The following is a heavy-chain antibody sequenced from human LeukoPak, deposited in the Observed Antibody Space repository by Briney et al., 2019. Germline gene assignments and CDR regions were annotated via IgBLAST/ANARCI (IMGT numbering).Heavy chain of an antibody. D-gene: IGHD2-2*01. Sequence: GGSLSLSCAASGFTFSVYAMHWVRQAPGKGLEWVAVISSDGRIKYYADSVKGRFTISRDNSENTMWLQMGSLRAEDTAVYYCARGSVTKYRFFDNWGQGTLVTVSS. CDR2: ISSDGRIK. CDR1: GFTFSVYA. V-gene: IGHV3-30*04. CDR3: ARGSVTKYRFFDN. J-gene: IGHJ4*02.